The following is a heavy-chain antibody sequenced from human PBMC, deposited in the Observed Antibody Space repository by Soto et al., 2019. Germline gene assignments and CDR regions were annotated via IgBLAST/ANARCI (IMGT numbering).Heavy chain of an antibody. V-gene: IGHV1-69*13. J-gene: IGHJ4*02. Sequence: ASVKVSCKASGGTFSSYAISWVRQAPGQGLEWMGGIIPIFGTANYAQKFQGRVTITADESTSTAYMELSSLRSEDTAVYYCGGPTTYDSSGYYLVYWGQGTLVTVSS. D-gene: IGHD3-22*01. CDR2: IIPIFGTA. CDR1: GGTFSSYA. CDR3: GGPTTYDSSGYYLVY.